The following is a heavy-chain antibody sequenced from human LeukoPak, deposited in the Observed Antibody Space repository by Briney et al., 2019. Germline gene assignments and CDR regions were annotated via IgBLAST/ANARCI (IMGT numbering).Heavy chain of an antibody. CDR1: GGSISGYY. Sequence: SETLSLTCTVSGGSISGYYWSWIRQPPGKGLEWIGYIYYSGSTKYNPSLKSRVTMSVDTSRNQFSLKLSSVTAADTAVYYCARGGLENGYHSNDGFDIWGQGTMVTVSS. J-gene: IGHJ3*02. D-gene: IGHD2-2*03. CDR3: ARGGLENGYHSNDGFDI. CDR2: IYYSGST. V-gene: IGHV4-59*01.